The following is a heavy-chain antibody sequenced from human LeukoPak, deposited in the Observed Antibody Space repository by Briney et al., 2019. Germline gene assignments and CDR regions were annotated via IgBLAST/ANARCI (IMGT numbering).Heavy chain of an antibody. J-gene: IGHJ4*02. CDR3: AKSLLWFGELLYYFDY. CDR2: ISGSGGST. D-gene: IGHD3-10*01. CDR1: GFTFSNYA. Sequence: GGSLRLSCAASGFTFSNYAMSWVRQAPGKGLEWVSAISGSGGSTYYADSVKGRFTISRDNSKNTLYLQMNSLRAEDTAVYYCAKSLLWFGELLYYFDYWGQGPWSPSPQ. V-gene: IGHV3-23*01.